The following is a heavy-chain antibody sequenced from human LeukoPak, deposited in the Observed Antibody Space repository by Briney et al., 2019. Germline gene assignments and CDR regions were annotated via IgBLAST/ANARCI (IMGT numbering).Heavy chain of an antibody. V-gene: IGHV4-34*01. CDR1: GGSFSGYY. D-gene: IGHD3-22*01. J-gene: IGHJ4*02. CDR2: INHSGST. CDR3: ARQTYYHDTTFDY. Sequence: SETLSLTCAVYGGSFSGYYWSWIRQPPGKGLEWIGEINHSGSTNYNPSLKSRVTISVDTSKNQFSLKLSSVTAADTAVYYCARQTYYHDTTFDYWGQGTLVTVSS.